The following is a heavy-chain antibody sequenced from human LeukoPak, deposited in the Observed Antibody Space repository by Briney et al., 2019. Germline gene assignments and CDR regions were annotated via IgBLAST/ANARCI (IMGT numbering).Heavy chain of an antibody. D-gene: IGHD3-3*01. Sequence: PGRSLRLSCAASGFTFSSYAMHWVRQAPGKGLEWVAVISYDGSNKYYADSVKGRFTISRDNSKNTLYLQMNSLRAEDTAVYYCARDRSGYYFDPWGQGTLVTVSS. CDR1: GFTFSSYA. CDR3: ARDRSGYYFDP. J-gene: IGHJ5*02. V-gene: IGHV3-30*04. CDR2: ISYDGSNK.